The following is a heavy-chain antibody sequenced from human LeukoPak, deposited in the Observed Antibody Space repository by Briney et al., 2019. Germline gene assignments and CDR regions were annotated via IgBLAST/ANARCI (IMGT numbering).Heavy chain of an antibody. D-gene: IGHD2-15*01. J-gene: IGHJ4*02. Sequence: PSETLSLTCTVSGGSISSYYWSWIRQPPGKGLEWIGYIYYSGSTNYNPSLKSRVTISVDTSKNQFSLKLSSVTAADTAVYYCASEPSHCSGGSCYSGSFDYWGQGTLVTVSS. CDR1: GGSISSYY. V-gene: IGHV4-59*01. CDR3: ASEPSHCSGGSCYSGSFDY. CDR2: IYYSGST.